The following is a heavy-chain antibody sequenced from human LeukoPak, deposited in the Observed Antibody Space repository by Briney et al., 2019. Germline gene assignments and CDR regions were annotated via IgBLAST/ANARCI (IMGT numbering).Heavy chain of an antibody. V-gene: IGHV1-18*01. D-gene: IGHD1-1*01. CDR1: GYTFSNYG. J-gene: IGHJ4*01. Sequence: GASVTVSCKTSGYTFSNYGISWVRQAPGQGLEWMGWITAYNGNRLYAQRFQGRITLTTDTSTSTSYMELRSLEYDDTAIYYCARDNDKVVDHWGQGTLVTVS. CDR2: ITAYNGNR. CDR3: ARDNDKVVDH.